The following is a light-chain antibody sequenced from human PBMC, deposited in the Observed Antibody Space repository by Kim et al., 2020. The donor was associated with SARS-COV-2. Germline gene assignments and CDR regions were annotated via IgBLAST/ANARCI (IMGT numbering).Light chain of an antibody. CDR1: QDIANS. CDR2: GAS. J-gene: IGKJ1*01. V-gene: IGKV1-27*01. CDR3: QKYNSAPWT. Sequence: ASVGDRVTIPCRASQDIANSLAWYQQKPGTVPKVLIYGASTLQSGVPSRFSGSGSGTEFTLTIGSLQTEDVATYYCQKYNSAPWTFGPGTKVEIK.